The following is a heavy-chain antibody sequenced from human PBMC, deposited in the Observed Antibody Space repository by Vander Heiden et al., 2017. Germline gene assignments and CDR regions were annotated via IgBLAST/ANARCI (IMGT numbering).Heavy chain of an antibody. J-gene: IGHJ4*02. CDR2: INHSGST. CDR1: GGSFSGYY. V-gene: IGHV4-34*01. CDR3: ASRYYDFWSGYYTPIDY. D-gene: IGHD3-3*01. Sequence: QVQLQQWGAGLLRPSETLSLTCAVYGGSFSGYYWSWIRQPPGKGLEGIGEINHSGSTNYNPSLKSRVTISVDTSKNQFSLKLSSVTAADTAVYYGASRYYDFWSGYYTPIDYWGQGTLVTVSS.